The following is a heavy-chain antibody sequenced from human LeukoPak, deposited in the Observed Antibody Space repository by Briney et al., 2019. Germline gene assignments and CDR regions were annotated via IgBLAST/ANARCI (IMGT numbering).Heavy chain of an antibody. CDR3: TRGILLKERGTFDS. CDR1: GYTFTVYY. J-gene: IGHJ3*02. D-gene: IGHD1-1*01. V-gene: IGHV1-2*02. CDR2: VIPHSGGT. Sequence: GASVKVSCKASGYTFTVYYIHWVRQAPGQGPEWMGWVIPHSGGTTYAQKFQGRVTMTSDTSVNTAYMELSGLRFDDTAVYYCTRGILLKERGTFDSWGQGTMVTVSS.